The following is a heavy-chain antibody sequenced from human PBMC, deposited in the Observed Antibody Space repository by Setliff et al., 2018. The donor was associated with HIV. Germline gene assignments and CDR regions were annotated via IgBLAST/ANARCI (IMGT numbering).Heavy chain of an antibody. CDR3: ARVVGTRAVDY. J-gene: IGHJ4*02. Sequence: SETLSLTCAVYGGSFSGYYWSWIRQPPGKVLEWIGEINHSGSTNYNPSLKSRVAISVDTSKNQFSLKLSSVTAADTAVYYCARVVGTRAVDYWGQGTLVTVSS. CDR2: INHSGST. V-gene: IGHV4-34*01. CDR1: GGSFSGYY. D-gene: IGHD2-21*02.